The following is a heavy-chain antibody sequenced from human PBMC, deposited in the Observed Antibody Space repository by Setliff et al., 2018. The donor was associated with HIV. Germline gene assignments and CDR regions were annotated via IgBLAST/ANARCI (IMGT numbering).Heavy chain of an antibody. CDR2: IKQDGSEK. Sequence: PGGSLRLSCAASGFTLSTYAMHWVRQAPGKGLEWVANIKQDGSEKYYVDSVKGRFTISRDNSKNTLYLQMNTLSAEDTALYYCSRDGGAGQWPGDAFDIWGQGTMVTVSS. J-gene: IGHJ3*02. D-gene: IGHD6-19*01. V-gene: IGHV3-7*01. CDR3: SRDGGAGQWPGDAFDI. CDR1: GFTLSTYA.